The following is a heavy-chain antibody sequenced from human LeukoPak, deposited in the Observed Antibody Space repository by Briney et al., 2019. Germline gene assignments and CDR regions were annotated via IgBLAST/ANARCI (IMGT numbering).Heavy chain of an antibody. Sequence: SETLSLTCAVYGGSFSGYYWRCIRQPPGKGLEWIGEINHSGSTNYNPSLKSRVTISVDTSKNQFSLKLSSVTAADTAVYYCARRRYSSGWYARGSTDYWGQGTLVTVSS. V-gene: IGHV4-34*01. CDR1: GGSFSGYY. J-gene: IGHJ4*02. CDR3: ARRRYSSGWYARGSTDY. CDR2: INHSGST. D-gene: IGHD6-19*01.